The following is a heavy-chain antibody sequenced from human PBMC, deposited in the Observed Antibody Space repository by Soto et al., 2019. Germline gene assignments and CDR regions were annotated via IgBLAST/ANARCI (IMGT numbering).Heavy chain of an antibody. V-gene: IGHV3-30*18. D-gene: IGHD6-6*01. J-gene: IGHJ6*02. Sequence: GGSLRLSCAASGFTFSSYGMHWVRQAPGKGLEWVAVISYDGSNKYYADSVKGRFTISRDNSKNTLYLQMNSLRAEDTAVYYCAKEKISSIAARRYYYYGMDVWGQGTTVTVSS. CDR2: ISYDGSNK. CDR3: AKEKISSIAARRYYYYGMDV. CDR1: GFTFSSYG.